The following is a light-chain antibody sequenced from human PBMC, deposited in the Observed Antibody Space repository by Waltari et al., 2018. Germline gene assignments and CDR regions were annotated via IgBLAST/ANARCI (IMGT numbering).Light chain of an antibody. CDR3: NSRDSSGNHLV. Sequence: SSELTQDPAVSVALGQTVRITCQGDSRRSYYASWYQQKPGQAPGLVIYGKNNRPSGIPDRFSGSSSGNTASLTITGAQAEDEADYYCNSRDSSGNHLVFGGGTKLTVL. J-gene: IGLJ2*01. CDR2: GKN. V-gene: IGLV3-19*01. CDR1: SRRSYY.